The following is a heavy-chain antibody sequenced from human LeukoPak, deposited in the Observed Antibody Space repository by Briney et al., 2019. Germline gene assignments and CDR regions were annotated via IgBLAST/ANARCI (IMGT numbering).Heavy chain of an antibody. CDR3: ATTGYSSHWEYF. J-gene: IGHJ4*02. CDR1: GYSLTSYW. Sequence: GESLKISCQISGYSLTSYWIGWGRQMPGKGLEGMGIINPSDFDTLYSPSFQGHVTISLDRSISTAYLHWTSLEASDTATYYCATTGYSSHWEYFWGQGTLVTVSS. D-gene: IGHD5-12*01. CDR2: INPSDFDT. V-gene: IGHV5-51*01.